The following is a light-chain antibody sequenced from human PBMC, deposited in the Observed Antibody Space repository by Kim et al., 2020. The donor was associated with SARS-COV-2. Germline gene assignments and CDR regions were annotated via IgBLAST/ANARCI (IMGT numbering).Light chain of an antibody. CDR2: GAS. J-gene: IGKJ1*01. CDR1: QSVSSY. CDR3: QQYASSPQT. Sequence: EIVLTQSSGTLSLSPGERATLSCRASQSVSSYLAWYQQNPGQAPRLLIFGASSRATGIPDRFSGSGSGTDFTLTISRLEPEDFAVYFCQQYASSPQTFGQGTRVDIK. V-gene: IGKV3-20*01.